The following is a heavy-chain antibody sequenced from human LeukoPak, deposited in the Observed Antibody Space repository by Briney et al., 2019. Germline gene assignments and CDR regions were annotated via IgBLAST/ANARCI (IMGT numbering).Heavy chain of an antibody. Sequence: SETLSLTCTVSGGSISSSSYYWGWIRQPPGKGLEWIGSIYYSGSTYYNPSLKSRVTISVDTSRNQFSLKLSSVTAADTAVYYCARDLFGVVKPTYYYYMDVWGKGTTVTVSS. J-gene: IGHJ6*03. CDR1: GGSISSSSYY. CDR2: IYYSGST. D-gene: IGHD3-3*01. CDR3: ARDLFGVVKPTYYYYMDV. V-gene: IGHV4-39*07.